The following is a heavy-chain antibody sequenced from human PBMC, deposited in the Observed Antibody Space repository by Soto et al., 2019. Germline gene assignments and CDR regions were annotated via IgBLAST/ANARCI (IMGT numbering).Heavy chain of an antibody. CDR1: GGSISSSSYY. D-gene: IGHD6-6*01. Sequence: SETLSLTCTVSGGSISSSSYYWGWIRQPPGKGLEWIGSIYYSGSTYYNPSLKSRVTISVDTSKNQFSLKLSSVTAADTAVYYCARRGFEAARTFDYWGQGNLVTVSS. V-gene: IGHV4-39*01. J-gene: IGHJ4*02. CDR2: IYYSGST. CDR3: ARRGFEAARTFDY.